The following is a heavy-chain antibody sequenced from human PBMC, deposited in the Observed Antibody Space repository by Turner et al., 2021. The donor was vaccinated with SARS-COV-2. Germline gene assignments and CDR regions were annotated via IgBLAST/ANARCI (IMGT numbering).Heavy chain of an antibody. Sequence: QVQLQESGPGLVKPSGTLSVTCTVSDVSISSPYLWTWVRQSPGKGLEWVGQIYHTGTTNYNPSFKDRVTISIDKSKSHFSLNLTSVTAADTAMYYCATASFVFRYLEWWGQGALVTVSS. J-gene: IGHJ4*02. CDR2: IYHTGTT. D-gene: IGHD3-3*01. CDR3: ATASFVFRYLEW. CDR1: DVSISSPYL. V-gene: IGHV4-4*02.